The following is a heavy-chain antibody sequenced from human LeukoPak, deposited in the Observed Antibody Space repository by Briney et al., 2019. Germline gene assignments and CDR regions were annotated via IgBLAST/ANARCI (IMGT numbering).Heavy chain of an antibody. CDR2: IYYTGTT. CDR1: GGSISHYY. J-gene: IGHJ6*02. Sequence: TSETLSLTCTVSGGSISHYYWSWIRQPPGKGPEWIGYIYYTGTTNYNPSLESRVTISVDTSKNQFSLKLNSVTAADTAVYYCAREDPQTKVPEGMDVWGQGTTVTVSS. D-gene: IGHD4/OR15-4a*01. CDR3: AREDPQTKVPEGMDV. V-gene: IGHV4-59*01.